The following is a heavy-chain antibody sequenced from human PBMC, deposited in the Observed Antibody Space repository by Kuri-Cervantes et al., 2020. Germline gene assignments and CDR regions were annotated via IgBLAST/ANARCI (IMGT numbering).Heavy chain of an antibody. CDR3: ARDKGNRYYYDSSGYTYYFDY. Sequence: GESLKISCAASGFTFSSYWMSWVRQAPGKGLEWVANIKQDGSEKYYVDSVKGRFTISRDNAKNSLYLQMNSLRAEDTAVYYCARDKGNRYYYDSSGYTYYFDYWGQGTLVTVSS. D-gene: IGHD3-22*01. V-gene: IGHV3-7*01. CDR1: GFTFSSYW. J-gene: IGHJ4*02. CDR2: IKQDGSEK.